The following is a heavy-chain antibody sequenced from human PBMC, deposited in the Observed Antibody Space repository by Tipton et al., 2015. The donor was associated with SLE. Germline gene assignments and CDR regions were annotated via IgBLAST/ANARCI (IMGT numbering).Heavy chain of an antibody. CDR2: ISAHNGNT. D-gene: IGHD6-13*01. CDR1: GYSFADYD. J-gene: IGHJ4*02. V-gene: IGHV1-18*01. CDR3: ATQPPYSGTWYFDY. Sequence: QLVQSGAEVRKPGASVRVSCKTSGYSFADYDITWVRQAPGQRLEWMGWISAHNGNTNYAQNLQGRVSMTTDTSTTTAYMELRNLRSDDTAVYYCATQPPYSGTWYFDYWGQGTLVTVSS.